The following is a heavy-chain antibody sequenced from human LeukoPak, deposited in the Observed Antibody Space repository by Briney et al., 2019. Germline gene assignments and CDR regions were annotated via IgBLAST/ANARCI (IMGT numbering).Heavy chain of an antibody. CDR2: INPSGGST. CDR1: GYTFTSYY. J-gene: IGHJ2*01. Sequence: GASVKVSCKASGYTFTSYYMHWVRQTPGQRLEWMGIINPSGGSTSYAQKFQGRVTMTRDMSTSTVYMELSSLRSEDTAVYYCARAGQWLVAGYFDLWGRGTLVTVSS. V-gene: IGHV1-46*01. CDR3: ARAGQWLVAGYFDL. D-gene: IGHD6-19*01.